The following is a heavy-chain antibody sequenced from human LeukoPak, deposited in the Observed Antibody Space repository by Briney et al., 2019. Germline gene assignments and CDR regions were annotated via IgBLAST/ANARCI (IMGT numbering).Heavy chain of an antibody. D-gene: IGHD3-3*01. V-gene: IGHV4-59*01. CDR2: IYYSGST. J-gene: IGHJ5*02. Sequence: SETLSLTCTVSGGSISSYYWSWIWQPPGKGLEWIGYIYYSGSTNYNPSLKSRVTISVDTSKNQFSLKLSSVTAADTAVYYCARDRVEWVFGVVMSWFDPWGQGTLVTVSS. CDR1: GGSISSYY. CDR3: ARDRVEWVFGVVMSWFDP.